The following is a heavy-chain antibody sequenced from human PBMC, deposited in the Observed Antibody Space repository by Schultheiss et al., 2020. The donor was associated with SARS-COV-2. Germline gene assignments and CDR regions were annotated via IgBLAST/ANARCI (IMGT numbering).Heavy chain of an antibody. CDR1: GFTFSDYY. D-gene: IGHD2-8*01. CDR3: ASSLTPVRNAFDI. Sequence: GGSLRLSCAASGFTFSDYYMSWIRQAPGKGLEWVSYISSSSSYTNYTDSVKGRFTISRDNSKNTLYLQMGSLRAEDMAVYYCASSLTPVRNAFDIWGQGTMVTVSS. CDR2: ISSSSSYT. V-gene: IGHV3-11*06. J-gene: IGHJ3*02.